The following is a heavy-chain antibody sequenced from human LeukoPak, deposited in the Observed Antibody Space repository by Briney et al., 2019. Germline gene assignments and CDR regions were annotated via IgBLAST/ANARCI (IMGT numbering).Heavy chain of an antibody. V-gene: IGHV1-69*05. D-gene: IGHD6-13*01. CDR3: ARDGVLSYYYYMDV. CDR1: GGTFSSYA. Sequence: ASVEVSCKASGGTFSSYAISWVRQAPGQGLEWMGRIIPIFGTANYAQKFQGRVTITTDESTSTAYMELSSLRFEDTAVYYCARDGVLSYYYYMDVWGKGTTVTVSS. J-gene: IGHJ6*03. CDR2: IIPIFGTA.